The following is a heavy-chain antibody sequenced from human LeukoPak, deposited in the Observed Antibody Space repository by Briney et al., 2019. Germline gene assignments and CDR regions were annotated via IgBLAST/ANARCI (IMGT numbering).Heavy chain of an antibody. CDR2: ISSNGGST. D-gene: IGHD2-15*01. J-gene: IGHJ3*02. CDR1: GFTFSSYA. Sequence: GGSLRLSCAASGFTFSSYAMHWVRQAPGKGLEYVSAISSNGGSTYYANSVKGRFTISRDNSKNTLYLQMGSLRAEDMAVCYCARVEGYCSGGSCYGAFDIWGQGTMVTVSS. V-gene: IGHV3-64*01. CDR3: ARVEGYCSGGSCYGAFDI.